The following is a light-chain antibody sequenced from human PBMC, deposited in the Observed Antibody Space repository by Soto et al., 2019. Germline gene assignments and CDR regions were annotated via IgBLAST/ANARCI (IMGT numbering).Light chain of an antibody. J-gene: IGKJ4*01. CDR1: QVISSR. V-gene: IGKV1-12*01. CDR2: AAS. Sequence: DIQMTQSPSSVSASVGDRVTITCRASQVISSRLAWYQQNPGKAPNLLIYAASSLQSGVPSRFSGSGSETDFTLTIGSLQPEDFATYYCQQSNSFPLTFGGGTKVEIK. CDR3: QQSNSFPLT.